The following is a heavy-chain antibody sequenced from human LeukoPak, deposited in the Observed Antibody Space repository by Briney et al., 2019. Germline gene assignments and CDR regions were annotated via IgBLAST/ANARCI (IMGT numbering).Heavy chain of an antibody. Sequence: SVRVSCKASGGTFSSYAISWVRQAPGQGLEWMGRIIPILGIANYAHKFQGRVTITADKSTSTAYMELSSLRSEDTAVYYCARDTYPEAAAGTIDYWGQGTLVTVSS. CDR3: ARDTYPEAAAGTIDY. CDR1: GGTFSSYA. J-gene: IGHJ4*02. V-gene: IGHV1-69*04. CDR2: IIPILGIA. D-gene: IGHD6-13*01.